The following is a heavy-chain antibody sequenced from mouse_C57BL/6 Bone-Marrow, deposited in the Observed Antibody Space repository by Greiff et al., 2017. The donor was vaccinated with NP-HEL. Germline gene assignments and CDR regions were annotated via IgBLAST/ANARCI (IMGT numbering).Heavy chain of an antibody. CDR1: GYSFTGYF. J-gene: IGHJ1*03. Sequence: VQLQQSGPELVKPGASVKLSCKASGYSFTGYFMNWVQQSPGKSLEWIGRINPYDGDTFYNQKFKGKATLTVDKSSSTAHMELLSPTSEDVAGYYCARAEGYGYFDVWGTGTTVTVSS. CDR2: INPYDGDT. V-gene: IGHV1-37*01. CDR3: ARAEGYGYFDV.